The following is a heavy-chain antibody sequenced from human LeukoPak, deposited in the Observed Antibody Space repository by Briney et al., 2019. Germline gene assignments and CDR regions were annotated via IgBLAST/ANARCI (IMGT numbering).Heavy chain of an antibody. V-gene: IGHV1-18*01. Sequence: ASVKVSCKASGYTFTSYGISWVRQAPGQGLEWMGRISPYNGNTKYAQKVQGRVTMTTDTSTSTGYMELRSLRSADTAVYYCARVGDIYGPDAFDIWGQGTMDTVSS. CDR1: GYTFTSYG. CDR2: ISPYNGNT. CDR3: ARVGDIYGPDAFDI. J-gene: IGHJ3*02. D-gene: IGHD3-9*01.